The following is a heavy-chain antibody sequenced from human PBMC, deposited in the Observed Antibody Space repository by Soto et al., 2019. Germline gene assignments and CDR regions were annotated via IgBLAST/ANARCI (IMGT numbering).Heavy chain of an antibody. Sequence: PSETLSLTCTVSGGSISSDGFYWSWIRQHPGKGLEWIAYIYYSGSTYYNPSLKSRVTISVDRPKNQFFLEVNSVTAADTAVYYCARALGHNTESTFRRPGYFRRWGQGTLVTLSS. D-gene: IGHD4-17*01. V-gene: IGHV4-31*03. CDR2: IYYSGST. J-gene: IGHJ1*01. CDR3: ARALGHNTESTFRRPGYFRR. CDR1: GGSISSDGFY.